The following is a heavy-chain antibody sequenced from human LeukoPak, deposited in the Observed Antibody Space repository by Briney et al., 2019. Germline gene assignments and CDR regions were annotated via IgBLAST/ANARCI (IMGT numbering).Heavy chain of an antibody. D-gene: IGHD3-3*01. J-gene: IGHJ6*03. Sequence: PSQTLSLTCTVSGGSISSGSYYWSWIRQPAGKGLEWIGRIYTSGSTNYNPSLTSRVTISVDTSKNQFSLKLSSVTAADTAVYYCARDQSGARGGYYPTSHYYYYYYMDVWGKGTTVTVSS. CDR1: GGSISSGSYY. V-gene: IGHV4-61*02. CDR3: ARDQSGARGGYYPTSHYYYYYYMDV. CDR2: IYTSGST.